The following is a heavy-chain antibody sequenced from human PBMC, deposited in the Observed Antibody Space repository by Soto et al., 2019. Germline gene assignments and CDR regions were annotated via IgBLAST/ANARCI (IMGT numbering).Heavy chain of an antibody. D-gene: IGHD3-10*01. CDR1: GFTFSSYG. CDR2: IWYDGSNK. CDR3: SRDNDGSGYFDI. J-gene: IGHJ3*02. V-gene: IGHV3-33*01. Sequence: QVELVESGGGVGQPGRSLRLSCAASGFTFSSYGMHWVRQAPGKGLEWVAVIWYDGSNKYYADSVKGRFTISRDNSKNTLYLQMNSLRAEDTAVYYCSRDNDGSGYFDIWGQGTMVTVSS.